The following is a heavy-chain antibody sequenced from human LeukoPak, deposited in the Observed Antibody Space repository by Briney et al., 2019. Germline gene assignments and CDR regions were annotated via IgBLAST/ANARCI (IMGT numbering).Heavy chain of an antibody. V-gene: IGHV3-74*01. CDR3: ARDRDSGGWSGGFDY. D-gene: IGHD6-19*01. J-gene: IGHJ4*02. Sequence: GGSLRLSCAASGFTFSIYKMHWVRHAPGRGVVWVSRINTCWSNTIYAVSVKVRYTIPRDNAKNTLYLKMNSLRDEDTAVYYCARDRDSGGWSGGFDYWGQGTLVTVSS. CDR2: INTCWSNT. CDR1: GFTFSIYK.